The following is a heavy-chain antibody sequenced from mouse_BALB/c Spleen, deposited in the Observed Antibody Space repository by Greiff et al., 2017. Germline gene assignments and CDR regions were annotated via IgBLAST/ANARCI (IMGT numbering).Heavy chain of an antibody. V-gene: IGHV1S81*02. CDR3: ARYDYDGFDY. CDR1: GYTFTSYW. D-gene: IGHD2-4*01. J-gene: IGHJ2*01. Sequence: QQSCKASGYTFTSYWMHWVKQRPGQGLEWIGEINPSNGRTNYNEKFKSKATLTVDKSSSTAYMQLSSLTSEDSAVYYCARYDYDGFDYWGQGTTLTVSS. CDR2: INPSNGRT.